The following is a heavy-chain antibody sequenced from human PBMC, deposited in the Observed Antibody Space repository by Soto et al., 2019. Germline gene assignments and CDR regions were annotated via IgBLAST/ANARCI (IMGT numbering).Heavy chain of an antibody. J-gene: IGHJ4*02. D-gene: IGHD3-3*01. CDR2: INHSGST. Sequence: QVQLQQWGAGLLKPSETLSLTCAVYGGSFSGYYWSWIRQPPGKGLEWIGEINHSGSTNYNPSLKSRVTISVDTSKNQFSLKLSSVTAADTAVYYCARGRPILRGGLWSGYRLYYFDYWGQGTLVTVSS. V-gene: IGHV4-34*01. CDR1: GGSFSGYY. CDR3: ARGRPILRGGLWSGYRLYYFDY.